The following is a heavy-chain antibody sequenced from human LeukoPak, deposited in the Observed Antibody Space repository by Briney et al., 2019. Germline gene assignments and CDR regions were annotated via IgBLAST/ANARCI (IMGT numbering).Heavy chain of an antibody. CDR3: AKVANYYDSSGYWSQSSTYYFDY. J-gene: IGHJ4*02. D-gene: IGHD3-22*01. CDR2: ISGSGGST. V-gene: IGHV3-23*01. Sequence: GSLRLSCAASGFTFSSYAMSWVRPAPGKGLEWVSAISGSGGSTYYADSVKGRFTISRDNSKNTLYLQMNSLRAEDTAVYYCAKVANYYDSSGYWSQSSTYYFDYWGQGTLVTVSS. CDR1: GFTFSSYA.